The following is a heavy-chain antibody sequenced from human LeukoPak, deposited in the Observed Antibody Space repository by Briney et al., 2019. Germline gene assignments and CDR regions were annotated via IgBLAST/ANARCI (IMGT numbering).Heavy chain of an antibody. J-gene: IGHJ4*02. CDR3: AKGGHVDY. CDR2: IKEDGKET. V-gene: IGHV3-7*01. Sequence: PGGSLRLSCAASGFTFSSYWMTWVRQAPGKGLEWVANIKEDGKETYYVDSVKGRFTIPRDNAQNSLYLQLNSLRVEDTAVYYCAKGGHVDYCGQGSLVTVSS. CDR1: GFTFSSYW.